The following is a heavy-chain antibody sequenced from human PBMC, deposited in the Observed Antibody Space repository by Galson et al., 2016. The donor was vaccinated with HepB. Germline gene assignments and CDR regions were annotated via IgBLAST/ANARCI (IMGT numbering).Heavy chain of an antibody. J-gene: IGHJ5*02. CDR3: ARFFGSGTYEALDP. CDR1: GGSVSSSTYY. Sequence: SETLSLTCTVSGGSVSSSTYYWTWIRQPSGRGLEWIGLSSYRGGTNYNPSLQSRVTISVDTSNNQFSLKLNSVTAADTAVYFCARFFGSGTYEALDPWGQGTLVTVSS. D-gene: IGHD3-10*01. CDR2: SSYRGGT. V-gene: IGHV4-61*01.